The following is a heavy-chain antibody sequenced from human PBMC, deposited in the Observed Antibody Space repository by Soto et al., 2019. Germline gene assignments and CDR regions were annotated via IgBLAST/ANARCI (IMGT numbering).Heavy chain of an antibody. J-gene: IGHJ4*02. V-gene: IGHV4-59*08. D-gene: IGHD6-19*01. Sequence: SETLSLTCTVSGGSISSYYWSWIRQPPGKGLEWIGYIYYSGSTNYNPSLKSRVTISVDTSKNQFSLKLSSVTAADTAVYYCARHVPGGTQWPPDYWGPGTLVTLSS. CDR2: IYYSGST. CDR3: ARHVPGGTQWPPDY. CDR1: GGSISSYY.